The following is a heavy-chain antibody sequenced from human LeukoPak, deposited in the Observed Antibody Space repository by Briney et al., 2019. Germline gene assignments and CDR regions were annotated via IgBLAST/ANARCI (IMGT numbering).Heavy chain of an antibody. D-gene: IGHD2-2*01. Sequence: PGGSLRLSCAASGFTFSSYAMSWVRQAPGKGLEWVSTISGSGDSTYYADSVKGRFTISRDNSKNTLYLQMNSLRAEDTAVYYCAKEGARYCSSTSCLYPTPYYFDYWGQGTLVTVSS. CDR3: AKEGARYCSSTSCLYPTPYYFDY. CDR1: GFTFSSYA. CDR2: ISGSGDST. J-gene: IGHJ4*02. V-gene: IGHV3-23*01.